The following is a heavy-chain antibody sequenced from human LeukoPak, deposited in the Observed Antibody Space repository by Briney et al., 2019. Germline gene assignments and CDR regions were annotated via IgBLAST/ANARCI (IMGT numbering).Heavy chain of an antibody. J-gene: IGHJ4*02. V-gene: IGHV3-7*01. CDR1: GFTFSNYW. CDR2: IKQDGSEK. CDR3: ARSQYYYDSSGYYHFDY. D-gene: IGHD3-22*01. Sequence: PGGSLRLSCAASGFTFSNYWMSWVRQGPGKGLEWVANIKQDGSEKYYVDSVKGRFTISRDNAKNSLYLQMNSLRAEDTAVYYCARSQYYYDSSGYYHFDYWGQGTLVTVSS.